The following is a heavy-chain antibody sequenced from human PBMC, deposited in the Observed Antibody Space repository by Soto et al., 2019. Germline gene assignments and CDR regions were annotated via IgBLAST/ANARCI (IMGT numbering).Heavy chain of an antibody. CDR2: IYYTGST. J-gene: IGHJ5*01. CDR1: GVSISSSSSY. D-gene: IGHD3-10*01. CDR3: ARHSGYYGSGSYYNVDWFDS. V-gene: IGHV4-39*01. Sequence: SETLSLTCTVSGVSISSSSSYWGWIRQPPGKGLEWIGTIYYTGSTYYNPSLKSRVTISVDTSKNQFSLKLTSVTAADTAVYYCARHSGYYGSGSYYNVDWFDSWGQGTLVTVSS.